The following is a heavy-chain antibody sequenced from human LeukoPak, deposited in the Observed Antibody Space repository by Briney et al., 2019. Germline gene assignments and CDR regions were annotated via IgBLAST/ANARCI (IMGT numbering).Heavy chain of an antibody. CDR3: ARDLSGVTGYTYGRGIDY. CDR1: GFTFSSYW. J-gene: IGHJ4*02. CDR2: IKQDGSEK. Sequence: GGSLRHTCAASGFTFSSYWMSWVRQAPGKGLEWVANIKQDGSEKYYVDSVKGRFTISRDNAKTSLYLQMNSLRAEDTAVYYCARDLSGVTGYTYGRGIDYWGQGTLVTVSS. V-gene: IGHV3-7*01. D-gene: IGHD5-18*01.